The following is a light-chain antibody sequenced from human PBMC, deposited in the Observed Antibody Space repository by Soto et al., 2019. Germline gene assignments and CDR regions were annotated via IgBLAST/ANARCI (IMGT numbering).Light chain of an antibody. CDR3: QQYNNWPRT. Sequence: EIVMTQSPATLSASPGERATLSCRASQSVSNNLAWYQQKPGQAPWLLIYAASTGATGVPARFTGSGSGTEFTLTISNLQSEDFAVYYCQQYNNWPRTFGQGTKVEMK. J-gene: IGKJ1*01. CDR1: QSVSNN. V-gene: IGKV3-15*01. CDR2: AAS.